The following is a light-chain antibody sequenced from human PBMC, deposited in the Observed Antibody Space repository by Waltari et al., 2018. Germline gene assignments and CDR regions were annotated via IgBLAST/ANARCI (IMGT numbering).Light chain of an antibody. CDR2: GAS. CDR1: QSVGSS. V-gene: IGKV3-20*01. CDR3: QHYVRLPAT. J-gene: IGKJ1*01. Sequence: EIVLTQSPGTLSLSPGERATLACRASQSVGSSLAWYQQKPGRAPRLLIFGASSRATGIPDRFSGSGSGTDFSLTISRLEPEDFAVYYCQHYVRLPATFGQGTKVEIK.